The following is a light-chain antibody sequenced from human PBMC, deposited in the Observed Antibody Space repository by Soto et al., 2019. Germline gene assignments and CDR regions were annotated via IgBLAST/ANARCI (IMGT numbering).Light chain of an antibody. CDR2: SNN. J-gene: IGLJ2*01. CDR1: SSNIGSNT. CDR3: AAWDDSLNGV. V-gene: IGLV1-44*01. Sequence: QSVLTQPPSASGTPGQRVTISCSGSSSNIGSNTVNWYQQLPGTAPKLLIYSNNQRPSGVPDRFSGSKSGTSASLAISGLPSEDEAAYYCAAWDDSLNGVFGGGTKLTVL.